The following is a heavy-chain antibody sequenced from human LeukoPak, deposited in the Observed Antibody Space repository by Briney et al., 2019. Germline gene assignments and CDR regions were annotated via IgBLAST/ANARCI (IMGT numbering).Heavy chain of an antibody. CDR1: GGTFSSYA. CDR2: IIPIFGTA. D-gene: IGHD2-15*01. CDR3: ARGGSSDVTLGDYFDY. J-gene: IGHJ4*02. Sequence: SVKVPCKASGGTFSSYAISWVRQAPGQGLEWMGRIIPIFGTANYAQKFQGRVTITTDESTSTAYMELSGLRSEDTAVYYCARGGSSDVTLGDYFDYWGQGTLVTVSS. V-gene: IGHV1-69*05.